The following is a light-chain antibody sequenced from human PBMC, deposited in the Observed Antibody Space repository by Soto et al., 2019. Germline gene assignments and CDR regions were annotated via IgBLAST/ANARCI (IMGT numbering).Light chain of an antibody. CDR1: SSDVGGYNY. J-gene: IGLJ2*01. CDR2: AVS. CDR3: SSYISSTTRRMV. Sequence: QSVLTQPASVSGSPGQSITISCTGTSSDVGGYNYVSRYQQHPGKAPKVLIYAVSNRPSGVSSRFSGSKSGNTASLTISGLQAEDEADYYCSSYISSTTRRMVFGGGTKVTVL. V-gene: IGLV2-14*01.